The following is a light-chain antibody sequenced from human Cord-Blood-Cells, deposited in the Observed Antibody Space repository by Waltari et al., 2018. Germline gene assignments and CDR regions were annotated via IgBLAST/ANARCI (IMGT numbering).Light chain of an antibody. CDR1: RRGIATNY. J-gene: IGLJ3*02. CDR3: QSYDSSNWV. V-gene: IGLV6-57*01. Sequence: NFMLTQPHSVWGSQGKTDTIPCAPRRRGIATNYVQWYQQRPGSSPTTVIDEDNQRPSGVPDRFSGSIDSSSNSASLTISGLKTEDEADYYCQSYDSSNWVFGGGTKLTVL. CDR2: EDN.